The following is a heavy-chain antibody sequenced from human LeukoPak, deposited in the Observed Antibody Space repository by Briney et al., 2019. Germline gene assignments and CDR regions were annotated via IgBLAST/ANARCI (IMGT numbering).Heavy chain of an antibody. Sequence: PSETLSLTCTVSGGSMSSYYWSWIRQPPGKGLEWIGYIYYSGSTKYNPSLKSRVTISVDTSKNQFSLKLSSVTAADTAVYYCARGARAGYNLEPFDYWGQGALVTVSS. CDR2: IYYSGST. J-gene: IGHJ4*02. CDR1: GGSMSSYY. D-gene: IGHD5-24*01. V-gene: IGHV4-59*08. CDR3: ARGARAGYNLEPFDY.